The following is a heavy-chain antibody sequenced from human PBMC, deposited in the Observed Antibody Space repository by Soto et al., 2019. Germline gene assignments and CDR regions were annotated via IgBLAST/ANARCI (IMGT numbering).Heavy chain of an antibody. D-gene: IGHD3-10*01. Sequence: QVQLVQSGAEGKKPGASVKVSCQASGYTFSNYGISWVLQAPGQGPEWMGWINVYNGKTNYAQKLQGRVTMTTDTATNTIYMELLSLKSDDTAVYYCARSAGVVDGDDYWGQGTLVTVSA. CDR3: ARSAGVVDGDDY. CDR2: INVYNGKT. V-gene: IGHV1-18*01. J-gene: IGHJ4*02. CDR1: GYTFSNYG.